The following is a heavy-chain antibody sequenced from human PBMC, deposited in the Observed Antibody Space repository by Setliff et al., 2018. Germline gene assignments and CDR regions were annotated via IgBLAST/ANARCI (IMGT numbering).Heavy chain of an antibody. D-gene: IGHD3-10*01. V-gene: IGHV3-7*01. Sequence: LRLSCAASGFTFSRYWMSWVRQAPGKGLEWVANIKQDGSENYYVDSVKGRFTISRDNAKNSLYLQMNSLRSEDTAVYFCAGVLRDYYGSGSYYNWFDPWGQGTLVTVSS. CDR3: AGVLRDYYGSGSYYNWFDP. CDR1: GFTFSRYW. CDR2: IKQDGSEN. J-gene: IGHJ5*02.